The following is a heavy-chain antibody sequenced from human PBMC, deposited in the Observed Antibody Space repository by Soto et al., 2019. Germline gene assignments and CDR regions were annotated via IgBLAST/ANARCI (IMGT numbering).Heavy chain of an antibody. CDR1: GGTFSSYA. V-gene: IGHV1-69*13. CDR3: ARASPDTAMVRGAHHWYFDL. CDR2: IIPIFGTA. D-gene: IGHD5-18*01. Sequence: ASVKVSCKASGGTFSSYAISWVRQAPGQGLEWMGGIIPIFGTANYAQKFQGRVTITADESTSTAYMELSSLRSEDTAVYYCARASPDTAMVRGAHHWYFDLWGRGTLVTVSS. J-gene: IGHJ2*01.